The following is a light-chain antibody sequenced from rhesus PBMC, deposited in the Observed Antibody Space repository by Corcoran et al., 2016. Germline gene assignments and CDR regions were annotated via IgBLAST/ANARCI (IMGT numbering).Light chain of an antibody. CDR1: QTLLHSDGYTY. J-gene: IGKJ2*01. Sequence: DIVMTQTPLSLPVTPGEPASISCRASQTLLHSDGYTYLDWYLPKPGQTPQLLVYLGSNRASGVPDRFSGSGSGTDFTLKISRVEAEDVGVYYCMQGTQLPYSFGQGTKVEIK. CDR3: MQGTQLPYS. CDR2: LGS. V-gene: IGKV2-78*01.